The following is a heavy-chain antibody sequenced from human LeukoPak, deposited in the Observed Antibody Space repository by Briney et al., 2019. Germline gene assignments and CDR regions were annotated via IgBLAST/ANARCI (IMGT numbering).Heavy chain of an antibody. J-gene: IGHJ4*02. CDR3: AREECNDSSGRIL. Sequence: ADPLSLTRTVSGGSIRSYFGRWIRQPAGKRLECICRVNTSWSTHYNPCLKIPVNISLDKSKHQFTLKLSAVTAADTAVYYYAREECNDSSGRILWGQGTLVTVSS. V-gene: IGHV4-4*07. CDR2: VNTSWST. CDR1: GGSIRSYF. D-gene: IGHD3-22*01.